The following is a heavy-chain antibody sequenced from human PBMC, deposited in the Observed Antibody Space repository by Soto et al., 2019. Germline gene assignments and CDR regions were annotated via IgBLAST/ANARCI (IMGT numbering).Heavy chain of an antibody. Sequence: ASVKVSCKASGDTFTSYYMHWVRQAPGQGLEWMGIINPSGGSTSYAQKFQGRVTMTRDTSTSTVYMELSSLRSEDTAVYYCAREEYYDSSGYQKSDYWGQGTLVTVSS. CDR3: AREEYYDSSGYQKSDY. J-gene: IGHJ4*02. CDR1: GDTFTSYY. V-gene: IGHV1-46*01. CDR2: INPSGGST. D-gene: IGHD3-22*01.